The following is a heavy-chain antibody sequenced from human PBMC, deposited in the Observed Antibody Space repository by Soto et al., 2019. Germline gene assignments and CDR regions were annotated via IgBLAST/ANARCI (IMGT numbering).Heavy chain of an antibody. Sequence: EVQLVQSGAEVKKPGESLKISCKGSGYSFTSYWIGWVRQMPGKGLEWMGIIYPGDSDTRYSPSFQGQVTISADKSISTAYLQWSSLKASDTAMYYCARLSTKYYDFWSGYYGRDQYNWFDPWGQGTLVTVSS. CDR1: GYSFTSYW. J-gene: IGHJ5*02. CDR2: IYPGDSDT. V-gene: IGHV5-51*03. D-gene: IGHD3-3*01. CDR3: ARLSTKYYDFWSGYYGRDQYNWFDP.